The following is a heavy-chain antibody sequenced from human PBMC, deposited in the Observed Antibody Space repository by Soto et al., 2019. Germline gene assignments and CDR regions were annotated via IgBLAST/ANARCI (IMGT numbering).Heavy chain of an antibody. CDR3: ANEGRNCHAVWAVSGV. V-gene: IGHV3-11*01. Sequence: QVQLVESGGGLVKPGGSLRVSCAASGFPFSDYDMSWIRQAPGKGLERVSYISNSGNSIYYADSVKGRFTISRDNAKNSLSLQMNTLMADLTAVYYCANEGRNCHAVWAVSGVWGQGTTVTVSS. CDR2: ISNSGNSI. D-gene: IGHD3-10*01. J-gene: IGHJ6*02. CDR1: GFPFSDYD.